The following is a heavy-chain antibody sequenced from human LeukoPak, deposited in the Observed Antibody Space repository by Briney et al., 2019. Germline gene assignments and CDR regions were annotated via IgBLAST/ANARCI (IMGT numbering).Heavy chain of an antibody. CDR2: INPNSGGT. Sequence: ASVKVSCKASGYTFTVYYMHWVRQAPGQGLEWMGWINPNSGGTNYAQKFQGRVTMTRDTSISTAYMELSRLRSDDTAVYYCARALTRPIFGVVFYGMDVWGQGTTVTVSS. CDR1: GYTFTVYY. J-gene: IGHJ6*02. V-gene: IGHV1-2*02. D-gene: IGHD3-3*02. CDR3: ARALTRPIFGVVFYGMDV.